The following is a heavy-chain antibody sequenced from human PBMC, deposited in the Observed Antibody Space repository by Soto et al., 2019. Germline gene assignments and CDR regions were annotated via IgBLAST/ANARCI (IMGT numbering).Heavy chain of an antibody. CDR2: IYYSGST. CDR3: ARHWSSVWSSGYYYMDV. V-gene: IGHV4-59*08. D-gene: IGHD6-19*01. J-gene: IGHJ6*03. CDR1: GGSISSYY. Sequence: SETLSLTCTVSGGSISSYYWSWIRQPPGKGLEWIGYIYYSGSTNYNPSLKSRVTISVDTSKNQFSLKLSSVTAADTAVYYCARHWSSVWSSGYYYMDVWGKGTTVTVS.